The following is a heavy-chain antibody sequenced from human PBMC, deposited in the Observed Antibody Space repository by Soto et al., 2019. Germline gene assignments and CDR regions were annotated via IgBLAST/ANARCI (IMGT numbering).Heavy chain of an antibody. Sequence: GGSLRLSCVASGFTFSSYGMHWARQAPGKGLEWVAVIWYDGSNKYYADSVKGRFTISRDNSKNTLYLQMNSLRAEDTAVYYCERDGGGSGRYLDYYYGMDVWGQGNTVNVYS. J-gene: IGHJ6*02. D-gene: IGHD1-26*01. V-gene: IGHV3-33*01. CDR2: IWYDGSNK. CDR1: GFTFSSYG. CDR3: ERDGGGSGRYLDYYYGMDV.